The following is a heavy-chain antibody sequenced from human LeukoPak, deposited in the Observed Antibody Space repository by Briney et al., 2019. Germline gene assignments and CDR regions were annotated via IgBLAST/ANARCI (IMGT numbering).Heavy chain of an antibody. Sequence: GASVKVSCKVSGYTLTELSMHWVRQAPGKGLEWMGGFDPEDGETIYAQKFQGRVTMTEDTSTDTAYMELSSLRSEDTAVYYCARSVVPFYFMTTVTTGKVNWFDPWGQGTLVTVSS. CDR3: ARSVVPFYFMTTVTTGKVNWFDP. V-gene: IGHV1-24*01. J-gene: IGHJ5*02. D-gene: IGHD4-17*01. CDR2: FDPEDGET. CDR1: GYTLTELS.